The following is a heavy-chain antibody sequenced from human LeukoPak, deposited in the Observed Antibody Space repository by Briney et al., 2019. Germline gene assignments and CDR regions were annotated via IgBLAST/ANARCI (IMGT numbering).Heavy chain of an antibody. CDR1: GFTFSSYW. D-gene: IGHD2-21*02. Sequence: PGGSLRLSCAASGFTFSSYWMHWVRQAPGKGLVWVSRINSDGSSTSYADSVKGRFTISRDNAKNTLYLRMNSLRAEDTAVYYCARSPPRGVVVTVPLDYWGQGTLVTVSS. CDR3: ARSPPRGVVVTVPLDY. J-gene: IGHJ4*02. CDR2: INSDGSST. V-gene: IGHV3-74*01.